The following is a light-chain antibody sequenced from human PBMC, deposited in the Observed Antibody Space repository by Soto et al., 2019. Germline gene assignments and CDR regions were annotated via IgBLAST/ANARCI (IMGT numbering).Light chain of an antibody. J-gene: IGLJ3*02. CDR3: GTWDSSLSAPNWV. V-gene: IGLV1-51*01. CDR1: ISNIGKNY. Sequence: QSVLTQPPSVSAAPGQKVTISCSGSISNIGKNYVSCYQQLPGTAPKVLIYDNNKRPSGIPDRFSGSKSGTSATLGITGLQTGDEADYYCGTWDSSLSAPNWVFGGGTKLTVL. CDR2: DNN.